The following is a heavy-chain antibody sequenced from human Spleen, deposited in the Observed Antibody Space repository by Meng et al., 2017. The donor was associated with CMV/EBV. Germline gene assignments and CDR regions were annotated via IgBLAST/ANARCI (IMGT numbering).Heavy chain of an antibody. CDR3: ARDAYYYDSSGYSTSFDP. CDR1: VGKGGYC. Sequence: VGKGGYCWSRIQQPPGTGLEWVRSIYYSGSTYYTPSLKRRVTISVDTSKNQFSLKLSSVTAADTAVYYCARDAYYYDSSGYSTSFDPWGQGTLVTVSS. J-gene: IGHJ5*02. CDR2: IYYSGST. D-gene: IGHD3-22*01. V-gene: IGHV4-61*08.